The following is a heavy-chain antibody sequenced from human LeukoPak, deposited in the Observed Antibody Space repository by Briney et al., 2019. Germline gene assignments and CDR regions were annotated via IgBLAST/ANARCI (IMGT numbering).Heavy chain of an antibody. CDR3: AKGFDYYDSSGYYLYYFDY. CDR1: GFIFSCCG. J-gene: IGHJ4*02. D-gene: IGHD3-22*01. V-gene: IGHV3-30*18. Sequence: GGSLSLSCAASGFIFSCCGMHWVRQAPGKGLEWVALISFDGSKYYADSVKGRFTISRDNSKNTLYLQMNSLRAEDTAVYYCAKGFDYYDSSGYYLYYFDYWGQGTLVTVSS. CDR2: ISFDGSK.